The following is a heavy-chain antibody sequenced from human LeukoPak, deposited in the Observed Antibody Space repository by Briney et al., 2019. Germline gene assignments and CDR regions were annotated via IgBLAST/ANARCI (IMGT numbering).Heavy chain of an antibody. Sequence: SVKVSCTASGGTFSSYAISWVRQVPGQGLEWMGGIIPIFGTANYAQKFQGRVTITTDESTSTAYMELSSLRSEDTAVYYCARLGYCSSTSCYEGEWYFDYWGQGTLVTVSS. CDR2: IIPIFGTA. V-gene: IGHV1-69*05. CDR1: GGTFSSYA. CDR3: ARLGYCSSTSCYEGEWYFDY. J-gene: IGHJ4*02. D-gene: IGHD2-2*01.